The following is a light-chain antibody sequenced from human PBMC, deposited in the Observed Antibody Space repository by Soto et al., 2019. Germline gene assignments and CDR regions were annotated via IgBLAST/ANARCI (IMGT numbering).Light chain of an antibody. V-gene: IGKV2-28*01. CDR3: MQALQTPRT. Sequence: DIVMTQSPLSLPVTPGEPASISCRSSQSLLHSNGYNYLDWYLQKPGQSPQLLIYLGSNRASGVTDRFSGSGSGTDFTLKISRVEAEDVGVYYCMQALQTPRTFGQGTNVEIK. J-gene: IGKJ1*01. CDR2: LGS. CDR1: QSLLHSNGYNY.